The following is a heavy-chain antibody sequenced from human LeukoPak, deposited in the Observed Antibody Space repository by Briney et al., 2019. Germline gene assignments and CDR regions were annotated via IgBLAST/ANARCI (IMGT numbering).Heavy chain of an antibody. Sequence: EASVKVSCKASGYTFTGYYMHWVRQAPGQGLEWMGWINPNSGGTNYAQKFQGRVTMTRDTSISTAYMELSRLRSDDTAVYYCARCYDSSGYYYFSYWGQGTLVTVSS. V-gene: IGHV1-2*02. CDR1: GYTFTGYY. CDR3: ARCYDSSGYYYFSY. J-gene: IGHJ4*02. D-gene: IGHD3-22*01. CDR2: INPNSGGT.